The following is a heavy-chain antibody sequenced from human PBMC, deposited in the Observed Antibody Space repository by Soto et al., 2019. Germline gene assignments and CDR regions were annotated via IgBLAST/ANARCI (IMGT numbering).Heavy chain of an antibody. CDR2: ISYDGSNK. D-gene: IGHD2-15*01. J-gene: IGHJ2*01. V-gene: IGHV3-30*01. Sequence: KELELMTVISYDGSNKHYADCVKDRFTISRDHSKNTLYLQMNSLRAEDKAVYYCVFFFQAEDGIRDTVPVSAFLLNRSSDL. CDR3: VFFFQAEDGIRDTVPVSAFLLNRSSDL.